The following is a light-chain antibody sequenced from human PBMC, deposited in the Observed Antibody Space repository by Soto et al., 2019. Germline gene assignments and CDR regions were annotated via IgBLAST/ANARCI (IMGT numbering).Light chain of an antibody. CDR1: QSFISTY. V-gene: IGKV3-20*01. CDR2: GAS. Sequence: EIVLTQSPGTLSLSPGERATLSCRASQSFISTYLAWYQQKLGQAPRLLIYGASSRATGIPDRFSGSGSGTDFTLTISRLEPEDFAVYYCQQYRDSLGTFGQGTKVDIK. CDR3: QQYRDSLGT. J-gene: IGKJ1*01.